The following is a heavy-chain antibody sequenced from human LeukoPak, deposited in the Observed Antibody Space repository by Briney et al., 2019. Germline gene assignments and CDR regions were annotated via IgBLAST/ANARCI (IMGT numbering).Heavy chain of an antibody. V-gene: IGHV3-7*01. J-gene: IGHJ4*02. Sequence: GGSLRLSCAASGFTFSSYSMSWVRQAPGKGLEWVANIKQDGSEKYYVDSVKGRFTISRDNAKNSLYLQMNSLRAEDTAVYYCARDYSSSWYGSRSGKYYFDYWGQGTLVTVSS. CDR1: GFTFSSYS. CDR3: ARDYSSSWYGSRSGKYYFDY. CDR2: IKQDGSEK. D-gene: IGHD6-13*01.